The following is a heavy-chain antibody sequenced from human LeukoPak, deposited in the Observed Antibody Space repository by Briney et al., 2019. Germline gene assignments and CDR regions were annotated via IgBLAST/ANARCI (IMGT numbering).Heavy chain of an antibody. CDR2: IYYSGST. CDR3: ASQGQYSDFWSCSRGWFDP. CDR1: GGSISSYY. V-gene: IGHV4-59*01. J-gene: IGHJ5*02. Sequence: SETLSLTCTVSGGSISSYYWSWIRQPPGKGLEWIGYIYYSGSTNYNPSLKSRVTISVDTSKKQFSLKLSSVTAADTAVYYCASQGQYSDFWSCSRGWFDPWGQGTLVTVSS. D-gene: IGHD3-3*01.